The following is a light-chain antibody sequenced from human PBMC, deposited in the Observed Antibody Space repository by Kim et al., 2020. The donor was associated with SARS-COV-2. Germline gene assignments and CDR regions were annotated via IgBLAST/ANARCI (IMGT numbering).Light chain of an antibody. J-gene: IGLJ3*02. Sequence: SYELTQPPSLSVSPGQTANITCSGDKLGEKYACWYQQRPGQSPVLVIYQDDRRPSGIPERFSGSNSGNTATLTISGTQAMDEADYYCQAWDSRTAVFGGGTQLTVL. V-gene: IGLV3-1*01. CDR2: QDD. CDR1: KLGEKY. CDR3: QAWDSRTAV.